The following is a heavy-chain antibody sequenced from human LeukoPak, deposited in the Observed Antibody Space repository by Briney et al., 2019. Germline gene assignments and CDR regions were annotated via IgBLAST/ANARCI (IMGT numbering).Heavy chain of an antibody. CDR3: AKDSHDI. CDR1: GFTFSSYG. V-gene: IGHV3-30*18. J-gene: IGHJ3*02. Sequence: PGGSLRLSCEASGFTFSSYGMHWVRQAPGKGLEWVAVISYDGSNKYYADSVKGRFTISRDNSKNTLYLQMNSLRAEDTAVYYCAKDSHDIWGQGTMVTVSS. CDR2: ISYDGSNK.